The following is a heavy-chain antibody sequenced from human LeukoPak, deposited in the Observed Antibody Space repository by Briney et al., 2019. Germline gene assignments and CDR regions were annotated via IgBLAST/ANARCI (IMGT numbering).Heavy chain of an antibody. J-gene: IGHJ4*02. CDR2: IYYSGST. CDR1: GGSNSSGDYY. Sequence: PSETLSLTCTVSGGSNSSGDYYWSWIRQPPGKGLEWIGYIYYSGSTYYNPSLKSRVTISVDTSKNQFSLKLSSVTAADTAVYYCARVPTTYCTNGVCYYFDYWGQGTLVTVSS. V-gene: IGHV4-30-4*08. D-gene: IGHD2-8*01. CDR3: ARVPTTYCTNGVCYYFDY.